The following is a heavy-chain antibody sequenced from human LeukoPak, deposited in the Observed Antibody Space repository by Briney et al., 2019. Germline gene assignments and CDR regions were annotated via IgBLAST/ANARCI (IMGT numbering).Heavy chain of an antibody. D-gene: IGHD3-22*01. CDR3: ARRQWLLLRVWFDP. CDR2: ISYDGSNK. J-gene: IGHJ5*02. V-gene: IGHV3-30*01. CDR1: GFTFSSYA. Sequence: GGSLRLSCAASGFTFSSYAMHWVRQAPGKGLEWVAVISYDGSNKYYADSVKGRFTISRDNSKNTLYLQMNSLRAEDTAVYYCARRQWLLLRVWFDPWGQGTLVTVSS.